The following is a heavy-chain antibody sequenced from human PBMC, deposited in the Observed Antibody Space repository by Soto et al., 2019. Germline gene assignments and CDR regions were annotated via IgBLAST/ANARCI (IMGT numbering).Heavy chain of an antibody. CDR3: AKSTSITIFGVVIISGMDV. CDR1: GFTFSSYA. Sequence: GGSLRLSCAASGFTFSSYAMSWVRQAPGKGLEWVSAISGSGGSTYYADSVKGRFTISRDNSKNTLYLQMNSLRAEDTAVYYCAKSTSITIFGVVIISGMDVWGQGTTVTVSS. D-gene: IGHD3-3*01. V-gene: IGHV3-23*01. J-gene: IGHJ6*02. CDR2: ISGSGGST.